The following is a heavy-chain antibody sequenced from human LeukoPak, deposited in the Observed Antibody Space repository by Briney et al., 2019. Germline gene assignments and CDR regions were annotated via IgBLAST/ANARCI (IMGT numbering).Heavy chain of an antibody. CDR1: GFTFSSCW. CDR2: IKQDGSEK. J-gene: IGHJ4*02. D-gene: IGHD3-10*01. V-gene: IGHV3-7*03. CDR3: ARVILYGSGSYYIDY. Sequence: GGSLRLSCAASGFTFSSCWMSWVRQAPGKGLEWVANIKQDGSEKYYVDSVKGRFTISRDNAKNSLYLQMNSLRAEDTAVYYCARVILYGSGSYYIDYWGQGTLVTVSS.